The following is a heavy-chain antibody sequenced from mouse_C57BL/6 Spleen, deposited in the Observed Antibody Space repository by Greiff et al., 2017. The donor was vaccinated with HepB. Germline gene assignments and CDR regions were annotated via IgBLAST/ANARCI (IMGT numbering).Heavy chain of an antibody. CDR3: ARIPGYFDV. D-gene: IGHD5-1-1*01. CDR2: IYPGDGDT. J-gene: IGHJ1*03. CDR1: GYAFSSSW. V-gene: IGHV1-82*01. Sequence: VQRVESGPELVKPGASVKISCKASGYAFSSSWMNWVKQRPGKGLEWIGRIYPGDGDTNYNGKFKGKATLTADKSSSTAYMQLSSLTSEDSAVYFCARIPGYFDVWGTGTTVTVSS.